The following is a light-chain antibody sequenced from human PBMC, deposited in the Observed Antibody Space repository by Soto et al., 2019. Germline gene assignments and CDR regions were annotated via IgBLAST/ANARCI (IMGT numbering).Light chain of an antibody. CDR2: SAS. CDR1: QDISNY. CDR3: QKYNTAPLT. J-gene: IGKJ4*01. Sequence: DVQMTQSPSSLSASIGDRVTITCRASQDISNYVAWYQQKPGKIPELLIYSASTLQSGVPSRFSGSGSGTDFTLTISSLQPEDVATYYWQKYNTAPLTFGGGTKVEVK. V-gene: IGKV1-27*01.